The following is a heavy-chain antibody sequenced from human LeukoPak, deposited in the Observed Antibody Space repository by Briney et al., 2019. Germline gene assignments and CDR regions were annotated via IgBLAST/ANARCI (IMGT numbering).Heavy chain of an antibody. D-gene: IGHD4-23*01. CDR3: ARDRRLRWLLDY. V-gene: IGHV3-11*01. CDR2: ISSSGSTI. CDR1: GFTFSDYY. Sequence: PGGSLRLSCAASGFTFSDYYMSWIRQAPGKGLEGVSYISSSGSTIYYVDSVKGRFTISRDNAKNSLYLQMNSLRAEDTAVYYCARDRRLRWLLDYWGQGTLVTVSS. J-gene: IGHJ4*02.